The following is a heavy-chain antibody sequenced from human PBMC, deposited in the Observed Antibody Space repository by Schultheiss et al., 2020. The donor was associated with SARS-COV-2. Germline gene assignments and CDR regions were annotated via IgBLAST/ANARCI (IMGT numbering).Heavy chain of an antibody. CDR2: ISPSDSTI. J-gene: IGHJ4*02. CDR1: GFTFSSYE. D-gene: IGHD3-3*02. Sequence: GGSLRLSCAASGFTFSSYEMNWVRQAPGKGLEWVSYISPSDSTIYYADSVKGRFTISRDNSKNTLYLQMNSLRAEDTAVYYCAKKSIFGVVIPFFDYWGQGTLVTVSS. CDR3: AKKSIFGVVIPFFDY. V-gene: IGHV3-48*03.